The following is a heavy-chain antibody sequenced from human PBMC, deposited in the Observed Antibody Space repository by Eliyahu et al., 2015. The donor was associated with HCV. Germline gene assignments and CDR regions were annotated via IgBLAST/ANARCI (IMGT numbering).Heavy chain of an antibody. Sequence: EVQLLESGGGLEQPGGSLRLSCAASGFTFSSYAMXWVRXAPGKGLGWVSAISSSAYSTYYADSVKGRFTISRDNSKNTLYLQMNSLRAEDTAVYYCAKDRDDYYDSSGYLKMTYYFDYWGQGTLVTVSS. CDR1: GFTFSSYA. CDR3: AKDRDDYYDSSGYLKMTYYFDY. V-gene: IGHV3-23*01. D-gene: IGHD3-22*01. CDR2: ISSSAYST. J-gene: IGHJ4*02.